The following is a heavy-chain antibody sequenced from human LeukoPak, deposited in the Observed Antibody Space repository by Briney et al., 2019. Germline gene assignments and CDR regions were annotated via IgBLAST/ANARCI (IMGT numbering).Heavy chain of an antibody. CDR2: FYTSGIT. D-gene: IGHD4-17*01. J-gene: IGHJ4*02. V-gene: IGHV4-4*07. CDR1: GYSVRSFY. CDR3: ARQGTVTNAGHY. Sequence: SETLSLTCTVSGYSVRSFYWNWIRQSADKGLEWIGRFYTSGITKYNPSLQSRVAMSVDTSKNQFSLNLTSVTAADTAVYYCARQGTVTNAGHYWGQGTLVTVSS.